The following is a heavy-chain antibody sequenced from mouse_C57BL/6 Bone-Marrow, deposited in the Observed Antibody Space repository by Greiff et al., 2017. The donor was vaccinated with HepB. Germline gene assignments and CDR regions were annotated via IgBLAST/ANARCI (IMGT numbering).Heavy chain of an antibody. CDR2: IDPSDSYT. D-gene: IGHD1-1*01. CDR1: DYTFTSYW. CDR3: ARGGGSSRDYAMDY. Sequence: VQLQQPGAELVMPGASVKLSCKASDYTFTSYWMHWVKQRPGQGLEWIGEIDPSDSYTNYNQKFKGKSTLTVDKSSSTAYMQLSSLTSEDSAVYYCARGGGSSRDYAMDYWGQGTSVTVSS. V-gene: IGHV1-69*01. J-gene: IGHJ4*01.